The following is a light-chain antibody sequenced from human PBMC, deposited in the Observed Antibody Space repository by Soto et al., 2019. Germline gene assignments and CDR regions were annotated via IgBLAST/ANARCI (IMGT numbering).Light chain of an antibody. CDR3: QQYGSSPTWT. J-gene: IGKJ1*01. Sequence: EIVLTQSPATLSLSPGERATLSCRASQSVSSNYLAWYQQKPGQAPRLLIYGASTRATGIPDRFSGSGSGTDFTLTISGLEPEDSAVYYCQQYGSSPTWTFGQGTKV. V-gene: IGKV3-20*01. CDR2: GAS. CDR1: QSVSSNY.